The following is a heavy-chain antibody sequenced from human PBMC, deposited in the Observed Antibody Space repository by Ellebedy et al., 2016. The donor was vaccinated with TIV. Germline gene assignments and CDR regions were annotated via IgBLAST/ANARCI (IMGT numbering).Heavy chain of an antibody. V-gene: IGHV1-69*04. CDR3: ARGGVTEGVDY. D-gene: IGHD1-14*01. CDR2: IIPILGIA. Sequence: SVKVSXKASGGTFSSYAISWVRQAPGQGLEWMGRIIPILGIANYAQKFQGRVTMTRNTSISTAYMELSSLRSEDTAVYYCARGGVTEGVDYWGQGTLVTVSS. J-gene: IGHJ4*02. CDR1: GGTFSSYA.